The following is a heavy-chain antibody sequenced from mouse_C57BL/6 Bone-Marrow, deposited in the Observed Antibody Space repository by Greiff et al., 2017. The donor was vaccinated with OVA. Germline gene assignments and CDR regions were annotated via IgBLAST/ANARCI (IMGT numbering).Heavy chain of an antibody. CDR2: INPSSGYT. CDR1: GYTFTSYW. J-gene: IGHJ3*01. V-gene: IGHV1-7*01. Sequence: QVQLQQSGAELAKPGASVKLSCKASGYTFTSYWMHWVKQRPGQGLEWIGYINPSSGYTKYNQKFKDKATLTADTSSSTAYMQLSSLTYEDSAVYYCARWTLGAYWGQGTLVTVSA. CDR3: ARWTLGAY.